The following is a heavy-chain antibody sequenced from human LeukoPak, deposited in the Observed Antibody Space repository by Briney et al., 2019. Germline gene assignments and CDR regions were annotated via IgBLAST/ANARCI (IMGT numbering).Heavy chain of an antibody. CDR3: AREPTDIVVVVAATEAHDAFDI. J-gene: IGHJ3*02. V-gene: IGHV4-34*01. CDR1: GGSFSGYY. CDR2: INHSGST. D-gene: IGHD2-15*01. Sequence: TASETLSLTCAVYGGSFSGYYWSWIRQPQGKGLEWIGEINHSGSTNYNPSLKSRVTISVDTSKNQFSLKLSSVTAADTAVYYCAREPTDIVVVVAATEAHDAFDIWGQGTMVTVSS.